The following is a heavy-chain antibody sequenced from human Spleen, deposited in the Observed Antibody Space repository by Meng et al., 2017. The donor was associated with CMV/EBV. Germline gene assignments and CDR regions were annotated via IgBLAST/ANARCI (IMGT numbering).Heavy chain of an antibody. D-gene: IGHD2-21*02. J-gene: IGHJ4*02. CDR1: DGSISSYY. CDR2: IYYSGGT. CDR3: ARAVYGGDSAYFFDY. V-gene: IGHV4-59*01. Sequence: SETLSLTCTVSDGSISSYYWTWIRQPPGKGLEWIGYIYYSGGTNYNPSLKSRVTISVDTSKNQFSLKLSSVTAADTAVYYCARAVYGGDSAYFFDYWGQGTLVTVSS.